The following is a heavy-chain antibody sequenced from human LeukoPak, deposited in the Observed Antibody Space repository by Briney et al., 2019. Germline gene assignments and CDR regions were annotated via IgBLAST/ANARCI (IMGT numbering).Heavy chain of an antibody. J-gene: IGHJ6*02. V-gene: IGHV3-7*01. CDR2: IKQDGSEV. CDR1: GFTFRSYW. Sequence: GGSLRLSCAVSGFTFRSYWMSWVRQAPGKGLEWVANIKQDGSEVYYVDSVKGRFTISRDNAKNTVYLQMNSLRTEDTAVYYCARGLPNYYGMDVWGQGTTVTVSS. CDR3: ARGLPNYYGMDV.